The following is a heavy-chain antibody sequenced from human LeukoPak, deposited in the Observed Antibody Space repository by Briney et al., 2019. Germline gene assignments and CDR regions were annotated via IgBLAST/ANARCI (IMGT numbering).Heavy chain of an antibody. D-gene: IGHD3-10*01. V-gene: IGHV3-53*01. CDR3: ARISGYPSNYFDY. CDR2: ISRDSST. J-gene: IGHJ4*02. CDR1: DLPVRSNY. Sequence: GGSLRLSCAASDLPVRSNYMSWVRQAPGKGLECVSYISRDSSTTYAASVKGRFTTSRDNSGNTLYLQMNNLKTEDTAVYYCARISGYPSNYFDYWGQGTLVTVSS.